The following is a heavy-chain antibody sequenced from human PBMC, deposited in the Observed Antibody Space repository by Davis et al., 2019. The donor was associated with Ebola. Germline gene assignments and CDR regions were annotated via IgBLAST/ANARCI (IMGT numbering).Heavy chain of an antibody. J-gene: IGHJ5*02. CDR1: GFTFSTYW. Sequence: PGGSLRLSCTASGFTFSTYWMSWVRQAPGKGLEWVANIKQDGSAKYYVDSVKGRFTISRDNGKNTVNLQMNSLRAEDTAMYYCARTLNGVPFDTWGQGTLVTVSS. CDR2: IKQDGSAK. CDR3: ARTLNGVPFDT. D-gene: IGHD2-8*01. V-gene: IGHV3-7*03.